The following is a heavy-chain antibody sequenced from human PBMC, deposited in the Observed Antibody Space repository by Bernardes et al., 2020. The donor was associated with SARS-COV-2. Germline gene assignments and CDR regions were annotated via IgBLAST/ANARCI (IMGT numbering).Heavy chain of an antibody. J-gene: IGHJ6*02. CDR3: TSRLWFGEFPYYYYGMDV. CDR1: GFTFSGSA. V-gene: IGHV3-73*01. Sequence: GGSLRRSCAASGFTFSGSAMHWVRQASGKGLEWVGRIRSKANSYATAYAASVKGRFTISRDDSKNTAYLQMNSLKTEDTAVYYCTSRLWFGEFPYYYYGMDVWGQGTTVTVSS. CDR2: IRSKANSYAT. D-gene: IGHD3-10*01.